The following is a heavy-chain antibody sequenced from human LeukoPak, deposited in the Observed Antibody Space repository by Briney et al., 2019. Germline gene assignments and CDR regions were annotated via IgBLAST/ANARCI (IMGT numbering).Heavy chain of an antibody. CDR2: IKQDGSEK. D-gene: IGHD2-2*01. V-gene: IGHV3-7*01. CDR1: GFTFSSYW. J-gene: IGHJ5*02. Sequence: GGSLRLSCAASGFTFSSYWMSWVRQAPGKGLEWVANIKQDGSEKYYVDSVKGRFTISRDNAKNSLYLQMNSLRAEDTAVYYCARHPWGFYCSSTSCYSSGWFDPWGQGTLVTVSS. CDR3: ARHPWGFYCSSTSCYSSGWFDP.